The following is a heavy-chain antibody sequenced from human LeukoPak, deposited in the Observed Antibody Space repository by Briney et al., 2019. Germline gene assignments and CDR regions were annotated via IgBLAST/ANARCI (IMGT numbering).Heavy chain of an antibody. CDR2: INPNSGGT. CDR3: ARDWSYSSSWLYYYYYYMDV. D-gene: IGHD6-13*01. CDR1: GGTFSSYA. J-gene: IGHJ6*03. Sequence: ASVKVSCKASGGTFSSYAISWVRQAPGQGLEWMGWINPNSGGTNYAQKFQGRVTMTRDTSISTAYMELSRLRSDDTAVYYCARDWSYSSSWLYYYYYYMDVWGKGTTVSVSS. V-gene: IGHV1-2*02.